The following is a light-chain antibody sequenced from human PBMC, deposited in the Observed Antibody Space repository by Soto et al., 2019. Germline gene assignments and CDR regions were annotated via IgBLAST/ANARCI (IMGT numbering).Light chain of an antibody. CDR3: QQYNSYPWT. CDR1: QSISSW. CDR2: KAS. Sequence: DIQMTQSPSTLSASVGDRVTITCRASQSISSWLAWYQQKPGKAPKLLIYKASSLESGVPSRFSGSGSGTGFTLTINSLQPDDFATYYCQQYNSYPWTFGQGTKVDIK. J-gene: IGKJ1*01. V-gene: IGKV1-5*03.